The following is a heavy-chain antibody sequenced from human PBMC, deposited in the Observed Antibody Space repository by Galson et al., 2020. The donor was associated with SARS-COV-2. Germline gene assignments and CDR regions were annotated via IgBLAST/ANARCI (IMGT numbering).Heavy chain of an antibody. Sequence: GESLKISCAASGFTFSSYSMNWVRQAPGKGLEWVSSISSSSSYIYYADSVKGRFTISRDNAKNSLYLQMNSLRAEDTAVYYCARDGSPFYYDSSGYLWYFDYWGQGTLVTVSS. CDR3: ARDGSPFYYDSSGYLWYFDY. J-gene: IGHJ4*02. CDR2: ISSSSSYI. V-gene: IGHV3-21*01. CDR1: GFTFSSYS. D-gene: IGHD3-22*01.